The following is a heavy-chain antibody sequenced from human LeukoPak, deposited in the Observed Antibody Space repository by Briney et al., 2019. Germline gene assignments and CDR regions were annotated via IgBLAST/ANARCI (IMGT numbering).Heavy chain of an antibody. V-gene: IGHV3-30*04. Sequence: GRSLRLSCVASGFTFSGYAMHWVRQAPGKGLEWVAVISYDGSYMSYADSVKGRFTISRDNSKNTLYVQMNSLRAEDTAVYYCARGQHWRVESHAFDIWGQGTMVTVSS. J-gene: IGHJ3*02. D-gene: IGHD3-3*01. CDR2: ISYDGSYM. CDR3: ARGQHWRVESHAFDI. CDR1: GFTFSGYA.